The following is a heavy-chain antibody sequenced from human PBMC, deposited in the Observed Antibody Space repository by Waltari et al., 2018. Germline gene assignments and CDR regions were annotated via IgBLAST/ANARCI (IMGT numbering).Heavy chain of an antibody. CDR1: GDSISGYH. V-gene: IGHV4-59*01. D-gene: IGHD3-10*01. J-gene: IGHJ4*01. CDR2: FSYTGSA. Sequence: QVQLQESGPGLVKPSETLYLTCIVSGDSISGYHWSWVRQPPGKGLEWIGDFSYTGSANYLPSLESRLTISIDTSKNQISLKLRSVTAADTAVYYCSRATPGSSKFDYWGRGALVTVSS. CDR3: SRATPGSSKFDY.